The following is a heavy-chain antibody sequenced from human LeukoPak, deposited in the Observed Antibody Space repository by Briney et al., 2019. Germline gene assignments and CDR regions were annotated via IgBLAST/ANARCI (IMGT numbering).Heavy chain of an antibody. CDR3: ARAVGNYAISVMGY. V-gene: IGHV1-2*02. D-gene: IGHD1-7*01. CDR2: INPNSGGT. J-gene: IGHJ4*02. Sequence: GASVKVSCKASGYTFNNYAMNWVRQAPGQGLEWMGWINPNSGGTNYAQKFQGRVTMTRDTSISTAYMELSRLRSDDTAVYYCARAVGNYAISVMGYWGQGTLVTVSS. CDR1: GYTFNNYA.